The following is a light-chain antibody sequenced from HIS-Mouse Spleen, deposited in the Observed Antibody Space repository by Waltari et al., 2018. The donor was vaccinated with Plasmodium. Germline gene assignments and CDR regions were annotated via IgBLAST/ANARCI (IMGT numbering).Light chain of an antibody. CDR2: EGS. J-gene: IGLJ2*01. CDR3: CSYAGSSTL. CDR1: SSDVGGYNL. Sequence: QSALTQPASVSGSPGQSITIPCTGTSSDVGGYNLVSWYQQHPGKAPKLMIYEGSKRPSGVSNRFSGSKSGNTASLTISGLQAEDEADYYCCSYAGSSTLFGGGTKLTVL. V-gene: IGLV2-23*01.